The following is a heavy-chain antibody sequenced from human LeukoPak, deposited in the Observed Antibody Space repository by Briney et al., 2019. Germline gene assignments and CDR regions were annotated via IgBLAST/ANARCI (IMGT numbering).Heavy chain of an antibody. V-gene: IGHV4-34*01. J-gene: IGHJ5*02. CDR2: INHSGST. Sequence: PSETLSLTCAVYGGSFSGYYWSWIRQPPGKGLEWIGEINHSGSTSYNPSLKSRVTISVDTSKNQFSLKLSSVTAADTAVYYCARARGAFGGGNTNWFDPWGQGTLVTVSS. CDR1: GGSFSGYY. D-gene: IGHD4-23*01. CDR3: ARARGAFGGGNTNWFDP.